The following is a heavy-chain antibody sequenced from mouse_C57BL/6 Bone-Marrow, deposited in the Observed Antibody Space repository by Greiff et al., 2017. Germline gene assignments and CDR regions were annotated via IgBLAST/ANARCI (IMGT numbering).Heavy chain of an antibody. Sequence: EVQLQQSGGGLVKPGGSLKLSCAASGFTFSSYAMSWVRQTPEKRLEWVATISDGGSYTYYPDNVKGRFTISRDNAKNNLYLQMSHLKSEDTAMYYCARRSAWFAYWGQGTLVTVSA. CDR3: ARRSAWFAY. V-gene: IGHV5-4*01. J-gene: IGHJ3*01. CDR2: ISDGGSYT. CDR1: GFTFSSYA.